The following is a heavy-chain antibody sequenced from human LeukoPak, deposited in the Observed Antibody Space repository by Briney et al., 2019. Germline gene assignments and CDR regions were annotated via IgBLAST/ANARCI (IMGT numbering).Heavy chain of an antibody. CDR1: GFTFSSYG. CDR2: ISYDGSNK. V-gene: IGHV3-30*18. J-gene: IGHJ4*02. CDR3: AKAGVVGGGIPFDY. Sequence: GRSLRLSCAASGFTFSSYGMHWVRQAPGKGLEWVAVISYDGSNKYYADSVKDRFTISRDNSKNTLYLQMNSLRAEDTAVYYCAKAGVVGGGIPFDYWGQGTLVTVSS. D-gene: IGHD1-26*01.